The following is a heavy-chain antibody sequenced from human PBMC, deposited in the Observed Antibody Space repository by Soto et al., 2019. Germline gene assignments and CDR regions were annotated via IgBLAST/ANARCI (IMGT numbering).Heavy chain of an antibody. Sequence: QVQLVQSGAEVKRPGASVTVSCRSSGDTFNDYYIHWVRQAPGQGLEWMGWINPNGGVTKYAQKFQGWVSMTRDTSIRTVYMQRSRLRSDDTAVYYCARESGAATATLDYYYFYMDVWGKGTTVTVSS. CDR2: INPNGGVT. CDR3: ARESGAATATLDYYYFYMDV. D-gene: IGHD6-25*01. J-gene: IGHJ6*03. CDR1: GDTFNDYY. V-gene: IGHV1-2*04.